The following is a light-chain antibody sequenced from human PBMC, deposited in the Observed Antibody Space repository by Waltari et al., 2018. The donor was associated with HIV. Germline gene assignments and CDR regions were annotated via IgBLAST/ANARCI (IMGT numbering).Light chain of an antibody. V-gene: IGLV2-14*01. J-gene: IGLJ3*02. CDR2: EVS. CDR1: SSAVGSYSY. Sequence: QSALTQPASVSGSPGQSIPISCTGSSSAVGSYSYVYWYQQHPGKAPKLMIYEVSNRPAGVSHRFSGSKSGNTASLTISGLQPEDEADYYCNSYTSISTWVFGGGTKLTVL. CDR3: NSYTSISTWV.